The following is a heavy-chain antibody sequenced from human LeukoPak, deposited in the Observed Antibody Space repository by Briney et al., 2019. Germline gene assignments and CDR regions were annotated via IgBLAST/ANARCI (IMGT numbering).Heavy chain of an antibody. CDR2: IYYSGST. J-gene: IGHJ3*02. CDR3: ARDGPRYAFDI. Sequence: SETLSLTCAVYGGSFSGYYWSWIRQPPGKGLEWIGYIYYSGSTNYNPSLKSRVTISVDTSKNQFSLKLSSVTAADTAVYYCARDGPRYAFDIWGQGTMVTVSS. CDR1: GGSFSGYY. V-gene: IGHV4-59*01.